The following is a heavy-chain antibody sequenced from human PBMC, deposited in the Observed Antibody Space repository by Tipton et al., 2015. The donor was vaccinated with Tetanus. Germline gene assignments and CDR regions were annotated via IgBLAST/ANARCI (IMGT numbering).Heavy chain of an antibody. D-gene: IGHD2/OR15-2a*01. V-gene: IGHV4-39*01. J-gene: IGHJ4*02. CDR1: GGSISSNNYY. Sequence: TLSLTCSVSGGSISSNNYYWAWIRQPPGKGLEWIGSIYYSGTTDYSPSLKSRVTISVDTSKNQFSLKLSSLTAADTAVYYCARAAGFLGLTHDFWGRGTLVSVSS. CDR2: IYYSGTT. CDR3: ARAAGFLGLTHDF.